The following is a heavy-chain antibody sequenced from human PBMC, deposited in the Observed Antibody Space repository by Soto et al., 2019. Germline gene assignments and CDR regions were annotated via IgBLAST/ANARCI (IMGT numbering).Heavy chain of an antibody. Sequence: PGGALRLSCAASGFIFNSCVMGWVRQAPGKGLEWVSAISGSGGTTFYADSVKGRFTISRTNSKSTLYLQMDSLRAEDTALYYCAKLTVPGSRFFDYWGQGTLVTVSS. CDR2: ISGSGGTT. J-gene: IGHJ4*02. CDR3: AKLTVPGSRFFDY. V-gene: IGHV3-23*01. D-gene: IGHD6-19*01. CDR1: GFIFNSCV.